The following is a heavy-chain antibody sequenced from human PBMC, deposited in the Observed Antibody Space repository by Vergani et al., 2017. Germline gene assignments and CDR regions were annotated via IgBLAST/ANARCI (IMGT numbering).Heavy chain of an antibody. V-gene: IGHV3-30*18. CDR1: GFTFSSYG. Sequence: QVQLVESGGGVVQPGRSLRLSCAASGFTFSSYGMHWVRQAPGKGLEWVAVISYDGSNKYYADSVKGRFTISRDNSKNTLYLQMNSLRAEDTAVYYCAKDRIAAAGWEFSVYYYYGMDVWGQGTTVTVSS. D-gene: IGHD6-13*01. CDR3: AKDRIAAAGWEFSVYYYYGMDV. CDR2: ISYDGSNK. J-gene: IGHJ6*02.